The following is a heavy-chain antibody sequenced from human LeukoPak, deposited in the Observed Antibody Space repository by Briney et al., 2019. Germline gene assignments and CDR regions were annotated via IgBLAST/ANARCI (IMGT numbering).Heavy chain of an antibody. D-gene: IGHD1-1*01. J-gene: IGHJ3*02. CDR3: ARGSSNWNNAFDI. CDR1: GFTFSSYA. CDR2: ISGSGGST. Sequence: SGGSLRLSCAASGFTFSSYAVSWVRQAPGKGLEWVSAISGSGGSTYYADSVRGRFTSSRDNAKNTLYLQMNSLRAEDTAVYYCARGSSNWNNAFDIWGQGTMVIVSS. V-gene: IGHV3-23*01.